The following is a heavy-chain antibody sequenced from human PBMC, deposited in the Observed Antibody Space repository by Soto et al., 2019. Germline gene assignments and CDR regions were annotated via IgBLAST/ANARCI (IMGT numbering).Heavy chain of an antibody. CDR3: SIDNHASRRYQH. Sequence: GGSLILSCAASGFTFSSYGMHWVRQAPGKGLEWVAVIWYDGSNKYYADSVKGRFTISRDNSKNTLYLQMNSLRAEDTAVYYCSIDNHASRRYQHWGQSSLAT. CDR2: IWYDGSNK. CDR1: GFTFSSYG. J-gene: IGHJ1*01. V-gene: IGHV3-33*01. D-gene: IGHD2-8*01.